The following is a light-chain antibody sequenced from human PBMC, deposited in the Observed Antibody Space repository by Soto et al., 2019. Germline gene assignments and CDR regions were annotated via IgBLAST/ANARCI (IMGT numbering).Light chain of an antibody. J-gene: IGKJ1*01. V-gene: IGKV1-8*01. CDR2: AAS. Sequence: AIRMTQSPSSFSASTGDRVTITCRASQGISTYLAWYQQRPGKAPKLLIYAASTLQSGVPSRFSGSGSGTDFTLTISCLQSEDFATSYCQQYYIYPRTFGQGTKVEIK. CDR3: QQYYIYPRT. CDR1: QGISTY.